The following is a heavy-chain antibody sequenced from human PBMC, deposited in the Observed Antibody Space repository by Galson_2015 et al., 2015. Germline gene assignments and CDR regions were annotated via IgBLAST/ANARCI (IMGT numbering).Heavy chain of an antibody. V-gene: IGHV3-15*01. D-gene: IGHD2-15*01. CDR2: IKSKTDGGTT. CDR3: TTCAYCSGGSCYSFHY. Sequence: SLRLSCAASGFTFSNAWMSWVRQAPGKGLEWVGRIKSKTDGGTTDYAAPVKGRFTIPRDDSKNTLYLQMNSLKTEDTAVYYCTTCAYCSGGSCYSFHYWGQGTLVTVSS. J-gene: IGHJ4*02. CDR1: GFTFSNAW.